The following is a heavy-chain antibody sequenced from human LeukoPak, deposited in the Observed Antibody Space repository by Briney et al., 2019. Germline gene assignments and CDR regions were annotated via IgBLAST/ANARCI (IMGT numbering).Heavy chain of an antibody. V-gene: IGHV3-7*01. D-gene: IGHD1-26*01. J-gene: IGHJ4*02. CDR2: IKRDGSEK. CDR3: ARVPGDVGYFDY. Sequence: GGSLRLSCAASGFTFSNYWMNWVRLAPGKGLEWVANIKRDGSEKYYVDSVKGRFTISRDNAKNSLYLQMSSLRPEDTAVYYCARVPGDVGYFDYWGQGTLVTVSS. CDR1: GFTFSNYW.